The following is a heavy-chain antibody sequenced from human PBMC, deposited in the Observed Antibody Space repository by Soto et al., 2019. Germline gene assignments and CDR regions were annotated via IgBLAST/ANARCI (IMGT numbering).Heavy chain of an antibody. CDR2: ISYDGTNE. D-gene: IGHD3-10*01. V-gene: IGHV3-30*18. Sequence: QVELVESGGGVVQPGRSLRLSCAASGFTFSGYGMHWVRQAPGKGLEWVAVISYDGTNEIYADSVKGRFSISRDNSKSTRYLQMNSLRDEDTAIYYCAKGGKRDGESSPPSDYWGPGTLVTVSS. CDR1: GFTFSGYG. CDR3: AKGGKRDGESSPPSDY. J-gene: IGHJ4*02.